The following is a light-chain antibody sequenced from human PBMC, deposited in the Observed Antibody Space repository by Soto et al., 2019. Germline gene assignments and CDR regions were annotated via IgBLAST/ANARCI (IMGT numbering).Light chain of an antibody. Sequence: QPVLTQLPSASASLGASVKLTCTLSSGHSSYAIAWHQQQPEKGPRYLMRLNTDGSHSKGDGIPDRFSGSTSGADRYLTISSLQSEDEADNYCQTWGTGIWVFGGGTKLTVL. J-gene: IGLJ3*02. CDR1: SGHSSYA. CDR2: LNTDGSH. CDR3: QTWGTGIWV. V-gene: IGLV4-69*01.